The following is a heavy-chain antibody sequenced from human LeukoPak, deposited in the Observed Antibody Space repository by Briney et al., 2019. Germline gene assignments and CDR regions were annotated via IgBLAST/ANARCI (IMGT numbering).Heavy chain of an antibody. CDR2: ISGSGGST. J-gene: IGHJ4*02. D-gene: IGHD3-10*01. V-gene: IGHV3-23*01. Sequence: GGSLRLSCAASGFTFSSYAMSWVRQAPGKGLEWVSAISGSGGSTYYADSVKGRFTISRDNSKNTLYLQMNSLRAEDTAVYYCAKDSVLLWFGELLPTLDYWGQGTLATVSS. CDR1: GFTFSSYA. CDR3: AKDSVLLWFGELLPTLDY.